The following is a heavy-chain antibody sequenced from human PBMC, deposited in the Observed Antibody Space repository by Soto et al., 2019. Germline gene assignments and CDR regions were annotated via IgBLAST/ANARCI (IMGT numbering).Heavy chain of an antibody. D-gene: IGHD3-22*01. Sequence: PVGYLRLSCEASGFTLSSYAMHWVRQAPVKVLDWVAVISYDGSNKYYADSVKVRFTISRDNSKNTLYLQMNRLRAEDTAVHHCASLYYYDSSGYYPPIDYWGQGTLV. CDR3: ASLYYYDSSGYYPPIDY. J-gene: IGHJ4*02. CDR2: ISYDGSNK. V-gene: IGHV3-30-3*01. CDR1: GFTLSSYA.